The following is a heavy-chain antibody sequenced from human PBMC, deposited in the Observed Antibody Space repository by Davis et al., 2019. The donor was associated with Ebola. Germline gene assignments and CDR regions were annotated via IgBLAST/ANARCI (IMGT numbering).Heavy chain of an antibody. CDR3: ARVVGMNAFDI. J-gene: IGHJ3*02. CDR2: IYHSGST. CDR1: GHSISSGYY. V-gene: IGHV4-38-2*02. Sequence: PSETLSLTCTVSGHSISSGYYWGWIRQPPGKGLEWIGSIYHSGSTYYNPSLKSRVTISVDTSKNQFSLKLSSVTAADTAVYYCARVVGMNAFDIWGQGTMVTVSS. D-gene: IGHD2-21*01.